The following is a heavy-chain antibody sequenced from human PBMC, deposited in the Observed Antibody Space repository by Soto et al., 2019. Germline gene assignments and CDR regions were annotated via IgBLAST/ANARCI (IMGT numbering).Heavy chain of an antibody. D-gene: IGHD2-2*01. CDR2: IYHSGST. V-gene: IGHV4-4*02. Sequence: QVQLQESGPGLVKPSGPLSLTCAVSGGSISSSNWWSWVRQPPGKGLEWIGEIYHSGSTNYNPSLMSRVTISVNKSRSQFSLKLGSVTAADTAAYYCARVVGGYYYGMDVWGQGTTVTVSS. CDR1: GGSISSSNW. J-gene: IGHJ6*02. CDR3: ARVVGGYYYGMDV.